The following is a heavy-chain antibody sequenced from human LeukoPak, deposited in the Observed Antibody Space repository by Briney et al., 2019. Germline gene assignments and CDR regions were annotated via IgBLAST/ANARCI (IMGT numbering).Heavy chain of an antibody. CDR3: ARAASSSWITEYFQH. CDR2: INPSGGST. V-gene: IGHV1-46*01. J-gene: IGHJ1*01. CDR1: GYTFTSYY. D-gene: IGHD6-13*01. Sequence: GASVKVSFKASGYTFTSYYMHWVRQAPGQGLEWMGIINPSGGSTSYAQKFQGRVTMTRDTSTSTVYMELSSLRSEDTAVYYCARAASSSWITEYFQHWGQGTLVTVSS.